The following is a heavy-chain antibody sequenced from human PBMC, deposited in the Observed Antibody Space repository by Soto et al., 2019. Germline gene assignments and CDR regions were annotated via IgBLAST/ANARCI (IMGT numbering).Heavy chain of an antibody. D-gene: IGHD1-26*01. V-gene: IGHV4-30-2*01. CDR3: AREGATNSLDY. CDR2: IYHSGST. CDR1: GGSISSGGYS. J-gene: IGHJ4*02. Sequence: PSETLSLTCAVSGGSISSGGYSWSWIRQPPGKGLEWIGYIYHSGSTYYNQSLKSRVTISVDRSKNQFSLKLSSVTAADTAVYYCAREGATNSLDYWGQRTLVTVSS.